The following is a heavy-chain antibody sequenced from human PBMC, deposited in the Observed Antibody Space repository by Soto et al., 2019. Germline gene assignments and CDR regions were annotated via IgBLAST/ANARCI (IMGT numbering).Heavy chain of an antibody. J-gene: IGHJ4*02. CDR3: AKDGPNWYDAPFDY. CDR1: GFTFSSYG. CDR2: VSYDGSNK. V-gene: IGHV3-30*18. Sequence: QVQLVEPGGGVVQPGRSLRLSCAASGFTFSSYGMHWVRQAPGKGLEWVAVVSYDGSNKYYADSVKGRFTISRDNSKNTLYLQMNSLRAEDKAVYYCAKDGPNWYDAPFDYWGQGTLVTVSS. D-gene: IGHD1-20*01.